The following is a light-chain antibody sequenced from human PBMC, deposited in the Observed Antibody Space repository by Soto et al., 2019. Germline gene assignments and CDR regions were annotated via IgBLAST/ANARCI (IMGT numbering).Light chain of an antibody. CDR3: QQYSHLDT. CDR2: DAS. Sequence: IQMTQSPSTLSAPVGDRVTITCQASQTISTLLAWFQHKPGKAPNLLIYDASNWEIGVPSRFSGSGSGTEFTLTISSLQSDDSATYFCQQYSHLDTFGQGTKLEIK. CDR1: QTISTL. V-gene: IGKV1-5*01. J-gene: IGKJ2*01.